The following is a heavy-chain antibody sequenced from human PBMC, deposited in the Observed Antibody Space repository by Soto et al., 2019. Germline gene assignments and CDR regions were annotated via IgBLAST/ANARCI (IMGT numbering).Heavy chain of an antibody. CDR3: ARENYDFWSGYSLDY. J-gene: IGHJ4*02. V-gene: IGHV3-74*01. CDR2: IKSDGTVT. CDR1: GIIFSTYR. D-gene: IGHD3-3*01. Sequence: EVQMVESGGGLVQPGGLLRLSCVVSGIIFSTYRMHWVRQAPGKGLVWVSHIKSDGTVTHYTDSVRGRFIISRDNAKNTLFLQMNSLRAEDTAVYYCARENYDFWSGYSLDYWGQGTLVTVSS.